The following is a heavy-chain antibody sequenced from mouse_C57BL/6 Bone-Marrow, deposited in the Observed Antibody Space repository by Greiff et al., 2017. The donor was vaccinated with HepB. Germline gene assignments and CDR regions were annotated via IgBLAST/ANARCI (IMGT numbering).Heavy chain of an antibody. CDR3: ARDRFDYYFDY. J-gene: IGHJ2*01. V-gene: IGHV5-6*01. CDR2: INTGGTYT. Sequence: EVKVVESGGDLVKPGGSLKLSCVASGFTFSTSGMSWVRQTPDKRLEWVATINTGGTYTYYPDSVKGRFTISKDTAKSTLFLQMSSLKSADTALYYCARDRFDYYFDYWGQGTTLTVSS. D-gene: IGHD2-14*01. CDR1: GFTFSTSG.